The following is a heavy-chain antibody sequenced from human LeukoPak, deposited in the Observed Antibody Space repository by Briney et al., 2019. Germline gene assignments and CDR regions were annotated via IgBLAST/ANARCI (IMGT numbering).Heavy chain of an antibody. CDR1: GGSISSSSYY. V-gene: IGHV4-39*07. CDR2: IYYSGST. CDR3: ARGAAEWSRKGPGAFDI. D-gene: IGHD3-3*01. J-gene: IGHJ3*02. Sequence: SETLSLTCTVSGGSISSSSYYWGWIRQPPGKGLEWIGSIYYSGSTYYNPSLKSRVTISVDTSKNQFSLKLSSVTAADTAVYYCARGAAEWSRKGPGAFDIWGQGTMVTVSS.